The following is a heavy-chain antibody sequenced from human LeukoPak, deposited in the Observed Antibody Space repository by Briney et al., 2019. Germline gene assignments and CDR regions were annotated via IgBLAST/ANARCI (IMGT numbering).Heavy chain of an antibody. D-gene: IGHD4-23*01. J-gene: IGHJ4*02. V-gene: IGHV4-4*02. Sequence: SETLSLTCAVSGGSISSSNWWSWVRQPPGKGLEWIGEIYHSGSTNYNPSLKSRVTISVDKSKNQFSLKLNSVTAADTAVYYCARNGGNSDYDYWGQGTLVTVSA. CDR1: GGSISSSNW. CDR2: IYHSGST. CDR3: ARNGGNSDYDY.